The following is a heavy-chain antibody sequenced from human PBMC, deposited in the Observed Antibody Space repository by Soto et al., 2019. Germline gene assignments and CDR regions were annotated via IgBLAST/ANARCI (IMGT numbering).Heavy chain of an antibody. Sequence: SETLSLTCSVSGDSVSNGDYSWSWIRQPPGKGLEWIGYIYYIGGPYYNPSLQSRVTISMDTSKNQVSLNLTSVTAADTAVYFCARDPYKDYGDSYVYYVVDAWVPGLQVTVSS. D-gene: IGHD4-17*01. CDR1: GDSVSNGDYS. CDR3: ARDPYKDYGDSYVYYVVDA. CDR2: IYYIGGP. J-gene: IGHJ6*02. V-gene: IGHV4-30-4*01.